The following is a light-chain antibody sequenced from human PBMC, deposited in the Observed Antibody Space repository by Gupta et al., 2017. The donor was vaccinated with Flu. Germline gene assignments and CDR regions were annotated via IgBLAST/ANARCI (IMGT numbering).Light chain of an antibody. V-gene: IGLV2-14*01. Sequence: YALTQPGSVTGSPGQSLFLLFTGTSSDVGAYNYVSWYQHRPGKAPKVMIYDVSNRPSGVSSRFSGSKSGNTASLTISGLQAEDEADYYCSSYSSTTTRVVFGGGTKLTVL. CDR2: DVS. CDR3: SSYSSTTTRVV. J-gene: IGLJ2*01. CDR1: SSDVGAYNY.